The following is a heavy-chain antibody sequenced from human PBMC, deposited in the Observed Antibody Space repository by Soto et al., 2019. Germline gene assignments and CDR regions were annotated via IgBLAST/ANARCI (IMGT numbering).Heavy chain of an antibody. J-gene: IGHJ4*02. CDR3: VKGEYYYDSSGYYPFDY. CDR1: GFTFSSYW. CDR2: ISTNGGST. Sequence: GGSLRLSCAASGFTFSSYWMHWVRQAPGKGLEYVSSISTNGGSTHYADSVKGRFTISRDNSKNTQYLQMSSLRADDTAVYYCVKGEYYYDSSGYYPFDYWGQGTLVTVSS. V-gene: IGHV3-64D*06. D-gene: IGHD3-22*01.